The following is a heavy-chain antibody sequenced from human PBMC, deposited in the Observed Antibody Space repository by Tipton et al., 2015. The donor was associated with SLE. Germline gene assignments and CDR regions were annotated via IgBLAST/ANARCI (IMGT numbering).Heavy chain of an antibody. CDR3: AKDRAYGDYEADAFDI. CDR2: NSWNSDNI. J-gene: IGHJ3*02. V-gene: IGHV3-9*01. CDR1: GFMFDDYA. D-gene: IGHD4-17*01. Sequence: SLRLSCEASGFMFDDYAMHWVRQAPGKGLEWVSGNSWNSDNIGYADSVKGRFTISRDNAKNSLSLQMNSLRVDDTALYYCAKDRAYGDYEADAFDIWGQGTMVTVSS.